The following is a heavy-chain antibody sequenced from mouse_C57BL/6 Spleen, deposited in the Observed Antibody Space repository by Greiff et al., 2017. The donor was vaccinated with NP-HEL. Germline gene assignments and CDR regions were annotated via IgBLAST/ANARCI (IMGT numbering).Heavy chain of an antibody. CDR1: GYTFTDYY. V-gene: IGHV1-26*01. Sequence: VQLQQSGPELVKPGASVKISCKASGYTFTDYYMNWVKQSHGKSLEWIGDINPNNGGTSYNQKFKGKATLTVDKSSSTAYMELRSLTSEDSAVYYCARGGLWDYEGYYAMDYWGQGTSVTVSS. D-gene: IGHD2-4*01. J-gene: IGHJ4*01. CDR2: INPNNGGT. CDR3: ARGGLWDYEGYYAMDY.